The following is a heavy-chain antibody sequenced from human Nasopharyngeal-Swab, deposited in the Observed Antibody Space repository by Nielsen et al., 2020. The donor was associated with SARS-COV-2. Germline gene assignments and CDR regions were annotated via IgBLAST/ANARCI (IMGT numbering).Heavy chain of an antibody. CDR1: GGTFSSYA. J-gene: IGHJ6*02. Sequence: SVKVSCKASGGTFSSYAISWVRQAPGQGLEWMGGIIPIFGTANYAQKFQGRVTITADESTSTAYMELSSLRSEDTAVYYCAREGPLRASGYYYGMDVWGQGTTVTVSS. CDR2: IIPIFGTA. D-gene: IGHD3-10*01. CDR3: AREGPLRASGYYYGMDV. V-gene: IGHV1-69*13.